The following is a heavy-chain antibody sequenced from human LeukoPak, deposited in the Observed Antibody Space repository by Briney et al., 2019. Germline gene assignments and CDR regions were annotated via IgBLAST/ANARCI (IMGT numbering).Heavy chain of an antibody. D-gene: IGHD2-15*01. CDR1: GGSISSRSYS. CDR2: IYYSGST. V-gene: IGHV4-39*07. J-gene: IGHJ4*02. CDR3: ARDHCTGGSCYLGGLDH. Sequence: SETLSLTCTVSGGSISSRSYSWGWVRQPPGKGLEWIASIYYSGSTYYNPSLKSRVTISVDTSKNQFSLKLTSVTAADTAVYYCARDHCTGGSCYLGGLDHWGQGTLVTVSS.